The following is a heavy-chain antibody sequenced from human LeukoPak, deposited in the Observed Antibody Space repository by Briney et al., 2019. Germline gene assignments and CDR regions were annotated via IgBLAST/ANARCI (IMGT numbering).Heavy chain of an antibody. D-gene: IGHD5-18*01. CDR3: ARFVRRDTAMVTRSYAFDI. J-gene: IGHJ3*02. V-gene: IGHV3-23*01. CDR2: ISGSGGST. Sequence: PGGSLRLSCAASGFTVSSNYMSWVRQAPGKGLEWVSAISGSGGSTYYADSVKGRFTISRDNAKNSLYLQMNSLRAEDTAVYYCARFVRRDTAMVTRSYAFDIWGQGTMVTVSS. CDR1: GFTVSSNY.